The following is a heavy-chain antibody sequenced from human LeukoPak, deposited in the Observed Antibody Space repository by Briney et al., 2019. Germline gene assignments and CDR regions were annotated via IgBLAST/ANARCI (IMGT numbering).Heavy chain of an antibody. CDR3: ARANQITMVRGVFLDY. CDR1: GFTFSSYG. V-gene: IGHV3-33*01. CDR2: IWYDGSNK. J-gene: IGHJ4*02. D-gene: IGHD3-10*01. Sequence: GGSLRLSCAASGFTFSSYGMHWVRQAPGKGLGWVAVIWYDGSNKYYADSVKGRFTISRDNSKNTLYLQMNSLRAEDTAVYYCARANQITMVRGVFLDYWGQGTLVTVSS.